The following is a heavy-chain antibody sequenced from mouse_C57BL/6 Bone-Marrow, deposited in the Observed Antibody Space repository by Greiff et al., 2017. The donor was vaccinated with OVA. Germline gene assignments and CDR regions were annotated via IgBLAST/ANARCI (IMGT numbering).Heavy chain of an antibody. CDR1: GFTFSDYY. D-gene: IGHD1-1*01. CDR2: ISNGGGST. Sequence: EVKLVESGGGLVQPGGSLKLSCAASGFTFSDYYMYWVRQTPEKRLEWVAYISNGGGSTYYPDTVKGRFTISRDNAKNTLYLQMSRLKSEDTAMYYCARQIDYYGSSYAMDYWGQGTSVTVSS. V-gene: IGHV5-12*01. J-gene: IGHJ4*01. CDR3: ARQIDYYGSSYAMDY.